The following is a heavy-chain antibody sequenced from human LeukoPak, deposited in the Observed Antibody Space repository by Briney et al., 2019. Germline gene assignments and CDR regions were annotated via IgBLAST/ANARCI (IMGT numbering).Heavy chain of an antibody. CDR2: ISTYNGNT. CDR3: ARDGLSYTNPNNWFDP. J-gene: IGHJ5*02. CDR1: GYTFTSFG. D-gene: IGHD2-2*02. Sequence: ASVKVSCKASGYTFTSFGISWVRQAPGQGLEWMGWISTYNGNTNYAQKLQGRVTMTTDTSTDTAYMELRSLRSDDTAVYYCARDGLSYTNPNNWFDPWGQGTLVTVSS. V-gene: IGHV1-18*01.